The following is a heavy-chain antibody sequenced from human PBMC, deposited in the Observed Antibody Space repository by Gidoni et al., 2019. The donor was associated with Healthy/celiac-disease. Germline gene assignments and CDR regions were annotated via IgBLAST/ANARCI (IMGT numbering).Heavy chain of an antibody. D-gene: IGHD2-15*01. J-gene: IGHJ4*02. V-gene: IGHV3-48*03. CDR1: GFTFSSSE. Sequence: EVQLVESGGGLVQPGGSLSLSCASSGFTFSSSEVNWVRQAPGKGVEWVAYISSSGSTIYDADAVKGRFTISRDNAKNSRYLQMNSLRAEDTAVYYCARVGYCSGGSCSPYFDYWGQGTLVTVSS. CDR2: ISSSGSTI. CDR3: ARVGYCSGGSCSPYFDY.